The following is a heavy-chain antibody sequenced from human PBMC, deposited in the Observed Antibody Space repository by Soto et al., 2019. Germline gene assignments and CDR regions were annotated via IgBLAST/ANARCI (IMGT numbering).Heavy chain of an antibody. D-gene: IGHD3-9*01. Sequence: GGSLRLSCAASGFTISSYYMSWVRQAPGKGLEWVSVIYSGGNTYYADSVKGRFTISRDNSKNTLYLQMNCLRAEDTAVYYCATLTKYDNMTGFIPCWGQGTLVTVSS. J-gene: IGHJ4*02. CDR2: IYSGGNT. CDR3: ATLTKYDNMTGFIPC. V-gene: IGHV3-66*01. CDR1: GFTISSYY.